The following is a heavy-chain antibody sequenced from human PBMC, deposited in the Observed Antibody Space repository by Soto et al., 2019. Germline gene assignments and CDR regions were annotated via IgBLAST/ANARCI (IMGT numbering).Heavy chain of an antibody. V-gene: IGHV3-53*01. CDR3: QFYCSSTSCYGYYYYYGMDV. J-gene: IGHJ6*02. Sequence: RASLTLSCASYGFTVSSKYISYAGLAPGERIERVSVIYSGGSTYYADSVKGRLTISRDNSKNTLYLQMNSMRAEDTAVYYCQFYCSSTSCYGYYYYYGMDVWGQGTTVTVSS. CDR2: IYSGGST. CDR1: GFTVSSKY. D-gene: IGHD2-2*01.